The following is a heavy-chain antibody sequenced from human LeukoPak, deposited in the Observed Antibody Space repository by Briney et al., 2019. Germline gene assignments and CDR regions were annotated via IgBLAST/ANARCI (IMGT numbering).Heavy chain of an antibody. CDR2: TYYRSKWYN. V-gene: IGHV6-1*01. Sequence: SQTLSLSCAISGDSVSSDSVTWNWIRQSPSRGLEWLVRTYYRSKWYNNYAKSVESRISINPDTSKNQFSLQLNSVTPEDTAVYYCTRNRLWANDIWGQGTLATVSS. D-gene: IGHD1-26*01. CDR3: TRNRLWANDI. J-gene: IGHJ3*02. CDR1: GDSVSSDSVT.